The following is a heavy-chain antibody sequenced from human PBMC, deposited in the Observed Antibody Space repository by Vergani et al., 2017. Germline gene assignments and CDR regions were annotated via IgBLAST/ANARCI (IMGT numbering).Heavy chain of an antibody. CDR2: ISSSSSYI. Sequence: VQLVESGGGVVQPGRSLRLSCAASGFTFSSYSMNWVRQAPGKGLEWVSSISSSSSYIYYADSVKGRFTISRDNAKNSLYLQMNSLRAEDTAVYYCARGWELRSEAPFDYWGQGTLVTVSS. V-gene: IGHV3-21*01. CDR3: ARGWELRSEAPFDY. D-gene: IGHD1-26*01. CDR1: GFTFSSYS. J-gene: IGHJ4*02.